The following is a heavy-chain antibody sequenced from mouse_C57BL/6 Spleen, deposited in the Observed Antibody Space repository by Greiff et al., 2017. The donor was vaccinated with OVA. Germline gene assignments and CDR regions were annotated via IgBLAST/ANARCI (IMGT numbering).Heavy chain of an antibody. CDR1: GYTFTSYD. Sequence: QVQLQQSGPELVKPGASVKLSCKASGYTFTSYDINWVKQRPGQGLEWIGWIYPRDGSTKYNEKYTGKATLTVDTSSSTAYMELHSLTSEDAAVCYCASIDSSNGEYYIDYWGQGTTLTVSS. J-gene: IGHJ2*01. D-gene: IGHD1-1*01. V-gene: IGHV1-85*01. CDR3: ASIDSSNGEYYIDY. CDR2: IYPRDGST.